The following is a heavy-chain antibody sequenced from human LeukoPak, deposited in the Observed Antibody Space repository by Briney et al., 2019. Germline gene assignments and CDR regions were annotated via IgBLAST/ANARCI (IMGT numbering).Heavy chain of an antibody. CDR2: ITSSYT. CDR1: GFTFSDSY. D-gene: IGHD5-12*01. Sequence: GGSLRLSCAASGFTFSDSYMSWIRQAPGKGLEWVSYITSSYTNYAESVKGRFTISRDNAMNSLYLQMNSLRAEDTAVYYCARGIYYFDSWGQGTLVTVSS. J-gene: IGHJ4*02. CDR3: ARGIYYFDS. V-gene: IGHV3-11*03.